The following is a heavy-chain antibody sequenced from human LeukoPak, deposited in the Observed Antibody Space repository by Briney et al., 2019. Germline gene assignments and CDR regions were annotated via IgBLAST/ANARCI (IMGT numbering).Heavy chain of an antibody. CDR3: ARALSYGYPEFDY. CDR2: INPNSGGT. Sequence: ASVKVSCKASGYTFTGYYMHWVRQAPGQGLEWMGWINPNSGGTSYAQKFQGRVTMTRDTSISTAYMELSRLRSDDTAVYYCARALSYGYPEFDYWGQGTLVTVSS. V-gene: IGHV1-2*02. CDR1: GYTFTGYY. D-gene: IGHD5-18*01. J-gene: IGHJ4*02.